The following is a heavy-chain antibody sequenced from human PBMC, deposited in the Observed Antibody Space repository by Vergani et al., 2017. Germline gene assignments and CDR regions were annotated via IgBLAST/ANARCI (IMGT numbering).Heavy chain of an antibody. CDR1: GGSISSYY. Sequence: QVQLQESGPGLVKPSETLSLTCTVSGGSISSYYWSWIRQPPGKGLEWIGYLYYSGSTNYNPSLKSLVTISVDTSKNQFCLKLRSVTAEDTAGYYCARGSISSCYLRYYYCGFDFWGQGTTVTVSS. CDR3: ARGSISSCYLRYYYCGFDF. J-gene: IGHJ6*02. V-gene: IGHV4-59*01. CDR2: LYYSGST. D-gene: IGHD6-13*01.